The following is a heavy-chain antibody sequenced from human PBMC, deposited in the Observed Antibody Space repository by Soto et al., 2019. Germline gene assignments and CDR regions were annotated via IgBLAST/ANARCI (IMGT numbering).Heavy chain of an antibody. V-gene: IGHV1-69*01. J-gene: IGHJ6*02. CDR3: ARAQGGSSSLDIYYYYYYGMDV. D-gene: IGHD2-15*01. CDR1: GGTFSSYA. CDR2: IIPIFGTA. Sequence: QVQLVQSGAEVKKPGSSVKVSCKAPGGTFSSYAISWVRQAPGQGLEWMGGIIPIFGTAKYAQKFQGRVTITADESTSTGSMELSSRRSEDTAVYYCARAQGGSSSLDIYYYYYYGMDVWGQGTRVTVSS.